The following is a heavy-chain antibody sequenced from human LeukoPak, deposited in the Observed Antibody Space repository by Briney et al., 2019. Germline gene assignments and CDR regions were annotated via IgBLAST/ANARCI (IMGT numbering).Heavy chain of an antibody. J-gene: IGHJ3*02. CDR1: GFTFDDYA. V-gene: IGHV3-43D*03. CDR3: AKEAQELELSYGAFDI. CDR2: ISWDGGST. D-gene: IGHD1-7*01. Sequence: GGSLRLSCAASGFTFDDYAMHWVRQAPGKGLEWVSLISWDGGSTYYAGSVKGRFTISRDNSKNSLYLQMNSLRAEDTALYYCAKEAQELELSYGAFDIWGQGTMVTVSS.